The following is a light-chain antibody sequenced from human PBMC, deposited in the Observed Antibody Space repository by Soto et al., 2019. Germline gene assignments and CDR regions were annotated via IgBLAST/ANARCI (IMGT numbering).Light chain of an antibody. CDR1: KSVSSY. J-gene: IGKJ4*01. V-gene: IGKV3-11*01. CDR3: QQRSNWLT. Sequence: EIVLTQSPATLSLSPGERATLSCRASKSVSSYLAWYRQKPGQAPRLLIYDASNRATGIPARFSGSGSGTDFTLTISSLEPEDFAIYYCQQRSNWLTFGGGTKVEIK. CDR2: DAS.